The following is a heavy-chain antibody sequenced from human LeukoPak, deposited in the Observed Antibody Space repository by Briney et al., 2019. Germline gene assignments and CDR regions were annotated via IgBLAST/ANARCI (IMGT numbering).Heavy chain of an antibody. CDR2: ISSSGSTI. V-gene: IGHV3-11*01. CDR3: ARDLKYYYGSGSYSYFDY. J-gene: IGHJ4*02. CDR1: GFTFSDYY. Sequence: GGSLRLSCAASGFTFSDYYMSWIRQAPGKGLKWVSYISSSGSTIYYADSVKGRFTISRDNAKNSLYLQMNSLRAEDTAVYYCARDLKYYYGSGSYSYFDYWGQGTLVTVSS. D-gene: IGHD3-10*01.